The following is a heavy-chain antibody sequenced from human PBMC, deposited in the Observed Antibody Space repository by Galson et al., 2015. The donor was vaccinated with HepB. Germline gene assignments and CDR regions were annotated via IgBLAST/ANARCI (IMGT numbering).Heavy chain of an antibody. D-gene: IGHD3-10*01. J-gene: IGHJ4*02. CDR3: ARVREGNYYGSGSSPNPFEY. CDR2: TSYDGGNT. CDR1: GFTFSSYA. Sequence: SLRLSCAVSGFTFSSYAMHWVRQAPGKGLEWVLVTSYDGGNTYYADSVRGRFTISRDNSKNTLYLQMNSLRTEDTAMYYCARVREGNYYGSGSSPNPFEYWGQGTLVTVSS. V-gene: IGHV3-30-3*01.